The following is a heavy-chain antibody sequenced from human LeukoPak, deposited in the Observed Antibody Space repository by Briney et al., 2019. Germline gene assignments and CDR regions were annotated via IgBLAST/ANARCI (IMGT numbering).Heavy chain of an antibody. CDR1: GFTFSSYA. CDR2: ISGSGGST. Sequence: PGGSLRLSCAATGFTFSSYAMSWVRQAPGKGLEWVSAISGSGGSTYYADSVKGRFTISRDNSKNTLYLQMNSLRAEDTAVYYCAKPSAMVRGVNPFFDYWGQGTLVTVSS. V-gene: IGHV3-23*01. D-gene: IGHD3-10*01. CDR3: AKPSAMVRGVNPFFDY. J-gene: IGHJ4*02.